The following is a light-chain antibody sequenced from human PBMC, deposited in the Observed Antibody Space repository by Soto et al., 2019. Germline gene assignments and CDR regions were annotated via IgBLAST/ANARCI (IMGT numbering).Light chain of an antibody. CDR2: GAS. Sequence: EIVLTQSPGTLSLSPGERATLSCRASQSVTSNYLVWYQQKPGQAPRLLIYGASSRATGIPYRFSGSGSGTDFALTISRLEPEDFAVYYCHHYGSPLTFGGGTKVEIK. CDR3: HHYGSPLT. V-gene: IGKV3-20*01. J-gene: IGKJ4*01. CDR1: QSVTSNY.